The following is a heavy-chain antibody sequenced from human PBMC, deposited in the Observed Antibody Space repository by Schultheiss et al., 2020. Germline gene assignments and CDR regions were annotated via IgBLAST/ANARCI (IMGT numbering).Heavy chain of an antibody. J-gene: IGHJ6*03. Sequence: GGSLRLSCTASGFTFGDYAMSWFRQAPGKGLEWVGFIRSKAYGGTTEYAASVKGRFTISRDDSKSIAYLQMNSLKTEDTAVYYCTRDRGDGSYYYYYYMDVWGKGTPVTVSS. CDR1: GFTFGDYA. V-gene: IGHV3-49*03. D-gene: IGHD5-24*01. CDR3: TRDRGDGSYYYYYYMDV. CDR2: IRSKAYGGTT.